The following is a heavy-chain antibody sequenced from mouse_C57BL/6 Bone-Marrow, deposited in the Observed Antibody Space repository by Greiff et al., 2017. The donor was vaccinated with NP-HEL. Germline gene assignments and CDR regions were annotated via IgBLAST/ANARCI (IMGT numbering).Heavy chain of an antibody. Sequence: QVPLQQPGAELVKPGASVKLSCKASGYTFTSYWMHWVKQRPGRGLEWIGRIDPSSGGTKYNEKFKSKATLTVDKPSSTAYMQLSSLTSEDSAVYYCARARDSNYVMDYWGQGTSVTVSS. J-gene: IGHJ4*01. V-gene: IGHV1-72*01. CDR1: GYTFTSYW. D-gene: IGHD2-5*01. CDR2: IDPSSGGT. CDR3: ARARDSNYVMDY.